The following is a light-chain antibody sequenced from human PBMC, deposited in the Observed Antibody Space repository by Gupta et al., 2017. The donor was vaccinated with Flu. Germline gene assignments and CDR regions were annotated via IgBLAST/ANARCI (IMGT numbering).Light chain of an antibody. V-gene: IGLV1-40*01. Sequence: QSVLTQPASVSGAAGLRFSITRTGSSSNSGAGYDVHWYQQLPGTAPKLLIYGHNNRPSGVPDRFSGSKSGTSASLAITGLQAEDESDYYCQSYESSLSTWVFGGGTKLTVL. J-gene: IGLJ3*02. CDR1: SSNSGAGYD. CDR2: GHN. CDR3: QSYESSLSTWV.